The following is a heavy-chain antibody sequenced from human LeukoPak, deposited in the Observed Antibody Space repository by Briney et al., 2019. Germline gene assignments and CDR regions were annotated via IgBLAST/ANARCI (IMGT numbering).Heavy chain of an antibody. CDR2: IQYDGSKK. V-gene: IGHV3-30*02. D-gene: IGHD3-10*01. Sequence: GGSLGLSCAASGFTFSSYSMNWVRQAPGKGLEWVTFIQYDGSKKYYADSVKGRFTISRDNSKNTLYLEMNSLRAEDTAVYYCAKDIGSYYDYWGQGILVTVSS. CDR3: AKDIGSYYDY. J-gene: IGHJ4*02. CDR1: GFTFSSYS.